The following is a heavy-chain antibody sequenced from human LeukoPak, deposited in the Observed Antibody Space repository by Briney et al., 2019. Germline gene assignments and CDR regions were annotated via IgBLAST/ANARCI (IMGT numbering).Heavy chain of an antibody. Sequence: SETLSLTCTVSGGSISSSSYYWSWIRQPPGKGLEWIGYIYYSGSTNYNPSLKSRVTISVDTSKNWLSLKLSSVTAADTAVYYCARSPPYYDFWSGYVGWFDPWGQGTLVTVSS. CDR1: GGSISSSSYY. CDR2: IYYSGST. D-gene: IGHD3-3*01. V-gene: IGHV4-61*01. CDR3: ARSPPYYDFWSGYVGWFDP. J-gene: IGHJ5*02.